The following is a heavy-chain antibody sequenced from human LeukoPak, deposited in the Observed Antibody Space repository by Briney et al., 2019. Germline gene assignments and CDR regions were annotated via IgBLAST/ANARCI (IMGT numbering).Heavy chain of an antibody. J-gene: IGHJ4*02. CDR1: AYTFTDYY. Sequence: ASVEVSCKASAYTFTDYYVHWVRQAPGQGLEWMGRSHPSSGGAGYAPKFQGRVSMTGDASVSTAHMQLTRLTFDDTAIYYCGVKRIRGNPFDNWGQGTLVTVSS. D-gene: IGHD2/OR15-2a*01. CDR3: GVKRIRGNPFDN. CDR2: SHPSSGGA. V-gene: IGHV1-2*06.